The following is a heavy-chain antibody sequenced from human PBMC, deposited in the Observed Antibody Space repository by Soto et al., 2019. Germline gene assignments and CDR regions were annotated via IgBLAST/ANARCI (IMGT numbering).Heavy chain of an antibody. CDR1: GFTFSSYA. V-gene: IGHV3-23*01. D-gene: IGHD3-16*02. Sequence: GGSLRLSCAASGFTFSSYAMSWVRQAPGKGLEWVSAISGSGGSTYYADSVKGRFTISRDNSKNTLYLQMNSLRAEDTAVYYCATTSDYDYIWGSYRSGYFDYWGQGTLVTVSS. CDR3: ATTSDYDYIWGSYRSGYFDY. CDR2: ISGSGGST. J-gene: IGHJ4*02.